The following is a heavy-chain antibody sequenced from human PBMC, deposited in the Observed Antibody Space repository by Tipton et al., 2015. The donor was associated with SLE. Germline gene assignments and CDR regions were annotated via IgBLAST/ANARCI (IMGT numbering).Heavy chain of an antibody. CDR3: ARLGSTTYLTLDGFYFDY. D-gene: IGHD2/OR15-2a*01. CDR2: IYNTRST. Sequence: TLSLTCTVSGGSFSSFYWSWIRQPPGKGLEWIGYIYNTRSTNYNPSLKGRVTISVDTSQNQFSLKVTSVTAADTGVYYCARLGSTTYLTLDGFYFDYWGQGTRVTVSS. V-gene: IGHV4-59*07. CDR1: GGSFSSFY. J-gene: IGHJ4*02.